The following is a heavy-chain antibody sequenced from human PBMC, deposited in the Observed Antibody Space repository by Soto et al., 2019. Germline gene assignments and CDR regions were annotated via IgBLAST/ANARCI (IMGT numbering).Heavy chain of an antibody. Sequence: ASVKVSCKASGGTFSSYAISWVRQAPGQGLEWMGGIIPIFGTANYAQKFQGRVTITADESTSTAYMELSSLRSEDTAVYYCARENRGQLWLNDGDILTGYHHPHYYYGMDVWGQGTTVTVSS. CDR3: ARENRGQLWLNDGDILTGYHHPHYYYGMDV. J-gene: IGHJ6*02. D-gene: IGHD3-9*01. CDR1: GGTFSSYA. V-gene: IGHV1-69*13. CDR2: IIPIFGTA.